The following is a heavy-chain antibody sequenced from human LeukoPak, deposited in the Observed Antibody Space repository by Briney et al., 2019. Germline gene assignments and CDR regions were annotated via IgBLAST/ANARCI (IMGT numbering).Heavy chain of an antibody. Sequence: GASVKVSCKASGYTFTGYYMHWVRQAPGQGLEWMGRINPNSGGTNYAQKFQGRVTMTRDTSISTAYMELSRLRSDDTAVYYCARVGYCSGGSCVRGMDVWGQGTTVTVSS. J-gene: IGHJ6*02. CDR2: INPNSGGT. D-gene: IGHD2-15*01. CDR1: GYTFTGYY. CDR3: ARVGYCSGGSCVRGMDV. V-gene: IGHV1-2*06.